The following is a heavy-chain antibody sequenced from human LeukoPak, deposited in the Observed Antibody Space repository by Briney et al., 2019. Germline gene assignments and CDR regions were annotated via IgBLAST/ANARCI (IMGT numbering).Heavy chain of an antibody. J-gene: IGHJ4*02. V-gene: IGHV3-11*04. CDR3: ARDRESSSKGHFDY. CDR1: GFSFSDYY. CDR2: MSSSGNTI. D-gene: IGHD2-15*01. Sequence: GGSLRLSCTASGFSFSDYYMNWIRQAPGKGLEWVSYMSSSGNTIYYADSVKGRFTISRDNAKNSLYLQMNSLRAEDTAVYYCARDRESSSKGHFDYWGQGTLVTVSS.